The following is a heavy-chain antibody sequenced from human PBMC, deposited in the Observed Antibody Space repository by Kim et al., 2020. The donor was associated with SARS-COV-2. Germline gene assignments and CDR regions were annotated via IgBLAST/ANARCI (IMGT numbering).Heavy chain of an antibody. D-gene: IGHD2-15*01. CDR3: ARDRGRIFDY. V-gene: IGHV3-48*03. CDR2: ISSSGSTI. Sequence: GGSLRLSCAASGFTFSSYEMNWVRQAPGKGLEWVSYISSSGSTIYYADSVKGRFTISRANTKNSLYLQMNSLRAEDTAVYYCARDRGRIFDYWGQGTLVTVSS. CDR1: GFTFSSYE. J-gene: IGHJ4*02.